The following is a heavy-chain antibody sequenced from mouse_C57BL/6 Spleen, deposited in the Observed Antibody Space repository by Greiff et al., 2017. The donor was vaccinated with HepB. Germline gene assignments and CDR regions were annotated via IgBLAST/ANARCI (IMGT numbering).Heavy chain of an antibody. J-gene: IGHJ2*01. CDR3: ARGEQLRLTYYFDY. D-gene: IGHD3-2*02. CDR2: IHPNSGST. V-gene: IGHV1-64*01. Sequence: VQLQQPGAELVKPGASVKLSCKASGYTFTSYWMHWVKQRPGQGLEWIGMIHPNSGSTNYNEKFKSKATLTVDKSSSTAYMQLSSLTSEDSAVYYCARGEQLRLTYYFDYWGQGTTLTVSS. CDR1: GYTFTSYW.